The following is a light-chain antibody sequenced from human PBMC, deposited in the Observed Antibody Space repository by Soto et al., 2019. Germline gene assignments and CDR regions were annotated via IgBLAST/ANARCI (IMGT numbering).Light chain of an antibody. CDR2: GAF. CDR1: QSVSSN. CDR3: QQYNKWPIT. J-gene: IGKJ5*01. Sequence: EIVMTQSPATLSVSPGERATLSCRASQSVSSNLAWYQQKPGQAPRLLIYGAFSRATGIPDRFSGSGSGTDFTLTISSLQSEDSAFYYCQQYNKWPITFGQGTRLEIK. V-gene: IGKV3D-15*01.